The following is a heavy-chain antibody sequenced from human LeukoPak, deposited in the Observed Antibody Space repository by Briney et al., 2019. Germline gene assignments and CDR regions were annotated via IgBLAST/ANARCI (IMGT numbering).Heavy chain of an antibody. CDR3: ARVYMVQVRIAEFDY. D-gene: IGHD3-10*01. V-gene: IGHV4-34*01. J-gene: IGHJ4*02. Sequence: PSETLSLTCAVYGGSFSGYYWSWIRQPPGKGLEWIGEINHSGSTNYNPSLKSRVTISVDTSKNQFSLKLSSVTAADTAVYYCARVYMVQVRIAEFDYWGQGTLVTVSS. CDR2: INHSGST. CDR1: GGSFSGYY.